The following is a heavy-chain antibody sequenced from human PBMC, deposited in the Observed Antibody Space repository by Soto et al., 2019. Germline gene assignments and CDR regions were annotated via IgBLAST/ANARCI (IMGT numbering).Heavy chain of an antibody. CDR3: AQGPTVVTPFDY. CDR2: ISGSGGST. V-gene: IGHV3-23*01. Sequence: EVQLLESGGGLVQPGGSLRLSCAASGFTFSSYAMSWVRQAPGKGLEWVSAISGSGGSTYYADSVKGRFTISRDNSKNTRYLQMNSLGAEDTAVYYCAQGPTVVTPFDYWGQGTLVTVSS. CDR1: GFTFSSYA. D-gene: IGHD4-17*01. J-gene: IGHJ4*02.